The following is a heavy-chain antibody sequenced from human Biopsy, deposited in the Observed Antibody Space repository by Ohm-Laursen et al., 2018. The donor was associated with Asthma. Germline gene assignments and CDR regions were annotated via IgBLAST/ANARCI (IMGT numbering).Heavy chain of an antibody. CDR1: GFTFSSYG. Sequence: SLRLSCTASGFTFSSYGMHWVRQAPGKGLERVSYISSSSSTIYYADSVKGRFTISRDNAKNSLYLQMNSLRDEDTAVYYCARFKRGYSYGYAGVFDYWGQGTLVTVSS. CDR2: ISSSSSTI. D-gene: IGHD5-18*01. V-gene: IGHV3-48*02. J-gene: IGHJ4*02. CDR3: ARFKRGYSYGYAGVFDY.